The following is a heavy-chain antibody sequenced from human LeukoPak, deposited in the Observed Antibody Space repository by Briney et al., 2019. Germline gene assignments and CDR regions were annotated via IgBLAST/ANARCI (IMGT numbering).Heavy chain of an antibody. CDR2: IYSGVPT. D-gene: IGHD1-1*01. CDR1: GVSISRFY. V-gene: IGHV4-4*09. Sequence: SETLSLTCTTSGVSISRFYWSWVRQPPGKGLEWIGNIYSGVPTYFNPSLKSRVIISVDTSKNQFSLNLTSVTAADTAMYYFVQTTGWPGFDYWGQGILVTVSS. CDR3: VQTTGWPGFDY. J-gene: IGHJ4*02.